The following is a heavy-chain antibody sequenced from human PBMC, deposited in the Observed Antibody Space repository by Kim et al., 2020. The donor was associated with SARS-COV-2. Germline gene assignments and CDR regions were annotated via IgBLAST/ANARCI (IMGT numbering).Heavy chain of an antibody. V-gene: IGHV3-7*05. CDR3: AMGQGAY. D-gene: IGHD1-26*01. CDR2: IIEDGSVK. J-gene: IGHJ4*02. Sequence: GGSLRLSCGASGFTFSNSWMTWVRQTPGRGLDWVAHIIEDGSVKYYVDSVKGRFTISRDNAKHSVYLQMNSLRAEDTAVYYCAMGQGAYWGQGTLVTVSA. CDR1: GFTFSNSW.